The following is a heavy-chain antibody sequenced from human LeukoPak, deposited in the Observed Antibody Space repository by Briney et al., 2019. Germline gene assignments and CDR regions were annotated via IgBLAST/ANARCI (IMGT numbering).Heavy chain of an antibody. V-gene: IGHV3-7*03. D-gene: IGHD4-17*01. Sequence: GGSLRLSCAASGFTFSSYWMSWVRQAPGKGLEWVANIKQDGSEKSCVDSVKGRFTISRDNTKNSLYLQMNSLRAEDTAVYYCARGQTTMTNWGQGTLVTVSS. CDR1: GFTFSSYW. CDR2: IKQDGSEK. J-gene: IGHJ4*02. CDR3: ARGQTTMTN.